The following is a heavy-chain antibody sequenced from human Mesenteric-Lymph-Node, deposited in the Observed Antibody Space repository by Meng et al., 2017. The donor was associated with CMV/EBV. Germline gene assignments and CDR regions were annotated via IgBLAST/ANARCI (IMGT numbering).Heavy chain of an antibody. J-gene: IGHJ5*02. V-gene: IGHV4-59*01. Sequence: SYYWSWIRQPPGKGLEWIGYIYYSGSTNYNPSLKSRVTISVDTSKNQFSLKLSSVTAADTAVYYCARAWGDYDFWSGYYSDNWFDPWGQGTLVTVSS. CDR3: ARAWGDYDFWSGYYSDNWFDP. CDR1: SYY. D-gene: IGHD3-3*01. CDR2: IYYSGST.